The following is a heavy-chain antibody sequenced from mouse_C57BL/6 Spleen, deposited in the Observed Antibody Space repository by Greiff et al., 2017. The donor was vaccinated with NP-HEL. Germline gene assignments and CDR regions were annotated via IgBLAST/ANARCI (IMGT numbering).Heavy chain of an antibody. CDR1: GYAFSSYW. CDR3: ARWGPYYFDY. Sequence: LVESGAELVKPGASVKISCKASGYAFSSYWMNWVKQRPGKGLEWIGQIYPGDGDTNYNGKFKGKATLTADKSSSTAYMQLSSLTSEDSAVYFCARWGPYYFDYWGQGTTLTVSS. CDR2: IYPGDGDT. V-gene: IGHV1-80*01. J-gene: IGHJ2*01.